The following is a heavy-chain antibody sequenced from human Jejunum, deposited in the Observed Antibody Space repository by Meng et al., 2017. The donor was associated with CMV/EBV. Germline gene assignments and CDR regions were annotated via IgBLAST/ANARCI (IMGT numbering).Heavy chain of an antibody. J-gene: IGHJ4*02. CDR3: ARDSPLVY. CDR2: INPSTGST. V-gene: IGHV1-46*01. CDR1: GYMFTRYP. Sequence: VSCKASGYMFTRYPMHWVRQAPGQGLEWMGMINPSTGSTTYTEKFQGRVTMTSDTSTSTVYMEMTSLRPEDTAIYYCARDSPLVYWGQGTLDTVSS.